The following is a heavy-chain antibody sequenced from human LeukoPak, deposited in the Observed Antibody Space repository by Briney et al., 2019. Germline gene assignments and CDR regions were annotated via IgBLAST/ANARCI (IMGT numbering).Heavy chain of an antibody. Sequence: ASVKVSCKASGYTFTSYDINWVRQATGQGLEWMGWMNPNSGNTGYAQKFQGRVTMTRNTSISTAYMELSSLRSEDTAVYYCARVGRGVVPAADYYYYYMDVWGKGTTVTVSS. CDR3: ARVGRGVVPAADYYYYYMDV. D-gene: IGHD2-2*01. J-gene: IGHJ6*03. V-gene: IGHV1-8*01. CDR1: GYTFTSYD. CDR2: MNPNSGNT.